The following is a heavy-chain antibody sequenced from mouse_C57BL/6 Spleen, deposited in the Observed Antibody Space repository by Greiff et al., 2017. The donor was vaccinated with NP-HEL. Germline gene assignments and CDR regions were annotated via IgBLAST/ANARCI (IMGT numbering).Heavy chain of an antibody. CDR3: TRGVFRYYGSSHYFDY. Sequence: VQLKESGAELVRPGASVTLSCKASGYTFTDYEMHWVKQTPVHGLEWIGAIDPETGGTAYNQKFKGKAILTADKSSSTAYMELRSLTSEDSAVYYCTRGVFRYYGSSHYFDYWGQGTTLTVSS. J-gene: IGHJ2*01. D-gene: IGHD1-1*01. V-gene: IGHV1-15*01. CDR1: GYTFTDYE. CDR2: IDPETGGT.